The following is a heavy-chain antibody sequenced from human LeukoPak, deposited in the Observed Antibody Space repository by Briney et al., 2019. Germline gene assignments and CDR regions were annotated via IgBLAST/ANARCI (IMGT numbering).Heavy chain of an antibody. D-gene: IGHD4-17*01. V-gene: IGHV1-69*02. CDR2: IIPILGIA. CDR3: ARYDYGDTDY. Sequence: SVKVSFKASGGPFSSYTISWVRPAPGQGLEWMGRIIPILGIANYAQKFQGRVTITADKSTSTAYMELSSLRPEDTAVYYCARYDYGDTDYWGQGTLVTVSS. CDR1: GGPFSSYT. J-gene: IGHJ4*02.